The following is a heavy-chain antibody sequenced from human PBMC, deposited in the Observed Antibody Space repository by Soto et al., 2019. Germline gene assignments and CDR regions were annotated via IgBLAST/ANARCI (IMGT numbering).Heavy chain of an antibody. V-gene: IGHV4-39*01. CDR2: IYYSGST. D-gene: IGHD2-21*02. CDR3: ARHPSDFWFDP. J-gene: IGHJ5*02. Sequence: PSETLCLTCSVAGGSIRGSSYFWGWIRQPPGKGLEWIGSIYYSGSTYYNPSLKSRVTVSVDTSKNQFSLKLSSVTAADTAVYYCARHPSDFWFDPWGQGTLVTVSS. CDR1: GGSIRGSSYF.